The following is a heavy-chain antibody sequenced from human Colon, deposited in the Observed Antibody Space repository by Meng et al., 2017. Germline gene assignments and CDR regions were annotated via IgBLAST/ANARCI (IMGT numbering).Heavy chain of an antibody. V-gene: IGHV4-31*03. D-gene: IGHD2-15*01. CDR2: IYHTGTT. CDR1: GASISRGGDY. J-gene: IGHJ4*02. CDR3: ARGRRWQDY. Sequence: QVQLQESGPGLVRPSQTLSLTCTVSGASISRGGDYWTWIRQQPGKGLEWIGYIYHTGTTFYNPSLKSRVTMSVDMSRNQFSLKLSSVTAADTAVYYCARGRRWQDYWGRGTLVTVSS.